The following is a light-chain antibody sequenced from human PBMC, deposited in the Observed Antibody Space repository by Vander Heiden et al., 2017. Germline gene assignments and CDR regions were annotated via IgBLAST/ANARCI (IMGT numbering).Light chain of an antibody. V-gene: IGKV1-9*01. CDR1: QVISSY. CDR3: QQLISYPLFT. CDR2: AAS. Sequence: DIQLTQSPSFLSASVGDRVTITCRASQVISSYLAWYQQKPGKAPKLLIYAASTLQSGVPSRFSGSGSGTEFTLTISSLQPEDFATYYCQQLISYPLFTFGPGTKVDIK. J-gene: IGKJ3*01.